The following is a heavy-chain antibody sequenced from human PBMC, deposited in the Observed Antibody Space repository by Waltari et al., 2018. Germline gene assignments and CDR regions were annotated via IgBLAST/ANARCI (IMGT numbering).Heavy chain of an antibody. CDR2: FDPEDGET. V-gene: IGHV1-24*01. CDR1: GDNLTELS. J-gene: IGHJ4*02. D-gene: IGHD3-3*01. CDR3: ATGKGDLWSGLYYFDY. Sequence: QVQLVQSGAEVEKPGASVKVSCKVSGDNLTELSMHWARQAPGKGLDWMGGFDPEDGETIYAQKVQGRVTMTEDTSTDTAYMELSSLRSEDTAVYYCATGKGDLWSGLYYFDYWGQGTLVTVSS.